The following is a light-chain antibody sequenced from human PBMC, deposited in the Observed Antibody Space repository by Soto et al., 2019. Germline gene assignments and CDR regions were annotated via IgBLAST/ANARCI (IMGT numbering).Light chain of an antibody. Sequence: QSVLAQPASVSGSPGQSIAMSCTGTSSDVGTHNFVSWYQQHPGKAPKLIIYDVSNRPSGVSDRFFGSKSGNTASLTIPGLQAEDEADYYCSSFTTTNTYVFGTGTKVTV. J-gene: IGLJ1*01. V-gene: IGLV2-14*03. CDR2: DVS. CDR1: SSDVGTHNF. CDR3: SSFTTTNTYV.